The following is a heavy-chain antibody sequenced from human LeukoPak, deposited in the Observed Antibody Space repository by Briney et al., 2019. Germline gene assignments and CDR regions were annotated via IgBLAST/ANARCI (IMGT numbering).Heavy chain of an antibody. J-gene: IGHJ6*03. CDR3: AIESGYSYGSYYMDV. Sequence: SVKVSCKASGGTFSSYAISWVRQAPGQGLEWMGGIIPIFGTANYAQKFQGRVTITADESTSTAYMELSSLRSEDTAVYYCAIESGYSYGSYYMDVWGKGTTVTVSS. V-gene: IGHV1-69*13. CDR2: IIPIFGTA. D-gene: IGHD5-18*01. CDR1: GGTFSSYA.